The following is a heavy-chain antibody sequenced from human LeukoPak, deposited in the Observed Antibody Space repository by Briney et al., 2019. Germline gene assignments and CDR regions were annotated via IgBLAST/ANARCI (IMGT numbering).Heavy chain of an antibody. CDR2: INAGNGNT. CDR1: GYTFTSYA. V-gene: IGHV1-3*01. Sequence: VASVKVSCKASGYTFTSYAMHWVRQAPGQRLEWMGWINAGNGNTKYSQKFQGRVTITRDTSASTAYMELSSLRSEDTAVYYCARVGRSTYYYDSSGPADYWGQGTLVTVSS. CDR3: ARVGRSTYYYDSSGPADY. D-gene: IGHD3-22*01. J-gene: IGHJ4*02.